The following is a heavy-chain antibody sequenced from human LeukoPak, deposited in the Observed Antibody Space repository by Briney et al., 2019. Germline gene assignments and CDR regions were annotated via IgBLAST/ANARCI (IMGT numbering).Heavy chain of an antibody. V-gene: IGHV4-34*01. CDR2: INHSGST. Sequence: SETPSLTCAVYGGSFSGYYWSWIRQPPGKGLEWIGEINHSGSTNYNPSLKSRVTISVDTSKNQFSLKLSSVTAADTAVYYCAREYSSSIGAFDIWGQGTMVTVSS. CDR3: AREYSSSIGAFDI. D-gene: IGHD6-6*01. J-gene: IGHJ3*02. CDR1: GGSFSGYY.